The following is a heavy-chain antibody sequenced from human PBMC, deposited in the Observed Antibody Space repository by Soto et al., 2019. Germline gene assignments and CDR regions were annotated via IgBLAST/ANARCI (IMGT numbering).Heavy chain of an antibody. V-gene: IGHV4-31*03. CDR3: ARKIGDCYYYYGMDV. J-gene: IGHJ6*02. CDR1: GGSISSGGYY. Sequence: SETLSLTCTVSGGSISSGGYYWSWIRQHPGKGLEWIGYIYYSGSTYYNPSLKSRVTISVDTSKNQFSLKLSSVTAADTAVYYCARKIGDCYYYYGMDVWCQGTTVTVSS. D-gene: IGHD2-21*02. CDR2: IYYSGST.